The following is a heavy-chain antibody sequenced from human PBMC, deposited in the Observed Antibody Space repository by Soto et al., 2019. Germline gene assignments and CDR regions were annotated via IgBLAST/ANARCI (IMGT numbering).Heavy chain of an antibody. J-gene: IGHJ4*02. CDR3: ARGDNPEY. CDR1: GFAFSGNS. D-gene: IGHD1-1*01. V-gene: IGHV3-7*01. Sequence: GGSLRLSCAASGFAFSGNSMNWVRQAPGKGLEWVANINEDGSEKYYVDSVKGRFTISRDNAKNSLYLQMNSLRAEDTALFYCARGDNPEYWGQGTLVTVSS. CDR2: INEDGSEK.